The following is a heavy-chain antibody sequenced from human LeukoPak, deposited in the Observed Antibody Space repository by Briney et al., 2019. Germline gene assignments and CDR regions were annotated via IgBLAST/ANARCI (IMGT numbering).Heavy chain of an antibody. J-gene: IGHJ6*02. CDR2: ISVYNGNT. V-gene: IGHV1-18*01. D-gene: IGHD6-13*01. Sequence: ASVKVSCKASGYSFSSYGISWVRQAPGQGLEWMGWISVYNGNTNYAQNLQGRVTMTTDTSTSTAYMELRSLRSEDTAVYYCARAPRAPSYSSSRYSLNYYYFMDVWGQGTTVTVSS. CDR1: GYSFSSYG. CDR3: ARAPRAPSYSSSRYSLNYYYFMDV.